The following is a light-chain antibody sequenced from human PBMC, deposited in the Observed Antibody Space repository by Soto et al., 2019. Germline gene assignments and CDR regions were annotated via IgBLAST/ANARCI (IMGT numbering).Light chain of an antibody. V-gene: IGKV3-20*01. CDR1: QSVSGSY. CDR3: HQYGDAPQT. J-gene: IGKJ2*01. Sequence: ENVLTQSPGTLSLSPGERATLSCRASQSVSGSYLAWYQQKPGQAPRLLIYLASTRANGIPDRFSGSASGTDFTLRISRREPEDSAVYYCHQYGDAPQTFGQGTKLEI. CDR2: LAS.